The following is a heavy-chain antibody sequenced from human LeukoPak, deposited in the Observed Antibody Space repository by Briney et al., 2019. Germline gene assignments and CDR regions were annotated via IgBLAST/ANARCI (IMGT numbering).Heavy chain of an antibody. Sequence: ASVKVSCKASGYTFIGYYMHWVRQAPGQGLEWMGWINPNSGGTNYAQKFQGWVTMTRDTSISTAYMELSRLRSDDTAVYYCARDRDDYGDYGAFDYWDQGTLVTVSS. D-gene: IGHD4-17*01. CDR2: INPNSGGT. J-gene: IGHJ4*02. CDR1: GYTFIGYY. CDR3: ARDRDDYGDYGAFDY. V-gene: IGHV1-2*04.